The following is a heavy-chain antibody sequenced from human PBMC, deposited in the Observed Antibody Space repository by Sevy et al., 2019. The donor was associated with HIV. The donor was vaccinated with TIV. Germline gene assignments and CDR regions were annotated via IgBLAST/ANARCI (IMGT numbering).Heavy chain of an antibody. V-gene: IGHV4-30-4*01. CDR2: IYYSGRT. D-gene: IGHD3-3*01. CDR1: GGSIGNADYY. J-gene: IGHJ4*02. Sequence: SETLSLTCSVSGGSIGNADYYWSWIRQPPGKGLEWIGYIYYSGRTYYNPSLKSRISISVDTSRNQFSLSLDSVTAADTAVYYCARMKFWNGYFDYWGQGTLVTVSS. CDR3: ARMKFWNGYFDY.